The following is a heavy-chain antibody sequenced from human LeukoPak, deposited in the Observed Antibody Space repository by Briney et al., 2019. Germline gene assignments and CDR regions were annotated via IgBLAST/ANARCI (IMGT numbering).Heavy chain of an antibody. CDR3: ARGLRSSRPFDY. CDR2: INHSGST. D-gene: IGHD6-13*01. J-gene: IGHJ4*02. V-gene: IGHV4-34*01. Sequence: PSETLSLTCAVYGGSFSGYYWSWIRQPPGKGLEWIGEINHSGSTNYNPSLKSRVTISVDTSKNQFSLKLSSVTAADTAVYYCARGLRSSRPFDYWGQGTLVTVS. CDR1: GGSFSGYY.